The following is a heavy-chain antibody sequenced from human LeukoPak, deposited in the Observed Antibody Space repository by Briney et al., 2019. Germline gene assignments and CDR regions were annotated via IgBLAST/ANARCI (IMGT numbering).Heavy chain of an antibody. CDR2: IYTSGST. CDR1: SGSISSGGYY. Sequence: SETLSLTCTVSSGSISSGGYYWSWIRQPAGKGLEWIGRIYTSGSTNYNPSLKSRVTISVDTSKNQFSLKLSSVTAADTAVYYCARNPSRGPYYFDYWGQGTLVTVSS. CDR3: ARNPSRGPYYFDY. J-gene: IGHJ4*02. D-gene: IGHD5-24*01. V-gene: IGHV4-61*02.